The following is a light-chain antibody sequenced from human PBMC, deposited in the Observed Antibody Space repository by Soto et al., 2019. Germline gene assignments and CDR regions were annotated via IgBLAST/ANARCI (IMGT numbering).Light chain of an antibody. J-gene: IGLJ1*01. CDR1: SSDVGGFNY. Sequence: QSALTQPPSASGSPGQSVTISCTETSSDVGGFNYVSWHQQHPGKAPKLILYEVNKRPSGVPDSFSGSKSGNTASLTVSGLQAEDEADYYCSSYAGSNNPPYVFGTGTKLTVL. CDR3: SSYAGSNNPPYV. CDR2: EVN. V-gene: IGLV2-8*01.